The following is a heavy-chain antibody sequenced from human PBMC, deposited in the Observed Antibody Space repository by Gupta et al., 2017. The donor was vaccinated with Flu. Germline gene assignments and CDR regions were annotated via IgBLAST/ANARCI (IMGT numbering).Heavy chain of an antibody. V-gene: IGHV3-23*01. D-gene: IGHD3-10*01. Sequence: DVKLLESGGGLVQPGRSLGLSCAASGFPFRDYAMNWCRQAPGKGLEWVSGVSGSGGTTYYADSVKGRFTISRDNSKNTLYLQMNSLRVEDTAVYYCAKEPLRGVRGDFDYWGQGTLVTVSS. CDR3: AKEPLRGVRGDFDY. CDR1: GFPFRDYA. J-gene: IGHJ4*02. CDR2: VSGSGGTT.